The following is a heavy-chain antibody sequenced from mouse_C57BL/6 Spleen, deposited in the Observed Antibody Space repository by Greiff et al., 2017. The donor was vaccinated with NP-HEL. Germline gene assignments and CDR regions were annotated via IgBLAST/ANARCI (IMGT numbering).Heavy chain of an antibody. J-gene: IGHJ2*01. CDR3: ARSLYGSPAGDY. D-gene: IGHD1-1*01. CDR1: GYTFTSYW. CDR2: IHPNSGST. Sequence: QVQLQQPGAELVKPGASVKLSCKASGYTFTSYWMHWVKQRPGQGLEWIGMIHPNSGSTNYNEKFKSKATLTVDKSSSTAYMQLSSLTSEDSAVYYCARSLYGSPAGDYWGQGTTLTVSS. V-gene: IGHV1-64*01.